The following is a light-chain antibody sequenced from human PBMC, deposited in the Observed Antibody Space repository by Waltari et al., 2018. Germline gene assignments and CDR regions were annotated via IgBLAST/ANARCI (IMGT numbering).Light chain of an antibody. V-gene: IGKV1-39*01. CDR3: QQKFT. J-gene: IGKJ3*01. CDR1: QTISSY. CDR2: AAS. Sequence: DIQMTQSPSSLSASVGDRVTITCRAIQTISSYLNWYQQKQGKAPKLLIYAASNLQSGVPSRFSGSGSGTEFTLTISSLQPEDFATYYCQQKFTFGPGTKVDVK.